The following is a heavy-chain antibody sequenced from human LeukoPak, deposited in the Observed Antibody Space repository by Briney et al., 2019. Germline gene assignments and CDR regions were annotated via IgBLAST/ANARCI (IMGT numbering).Heavy chain of an antibody. V-gene: IGHV3-33*06. CDR1: GFTFSSSG. D-gene: IGHD4-17*01. J-gene: IGHJ4*02. CDR3: AKDADQYADSYYDW. Sequence: GGSLRLSCIPSGFTFSSSGMHWVRQVPGNGLEWVADIWYDGSRKFYTDSVKDRFIVSRDNGKNTLYLQMDSLSVEDTAVYYCAKDADQYADSYYDWWGQGTLVTVSS. CDR2: IWYDGSRK.